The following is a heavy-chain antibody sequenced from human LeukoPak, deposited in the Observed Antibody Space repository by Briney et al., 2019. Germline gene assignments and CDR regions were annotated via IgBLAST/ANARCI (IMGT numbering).Heavy chain of an antibody. CDR1: GFTFSSYS. Sequence: GGSLRLSCAASGFTFSSYSMNWVRQAPGKGLEWLLYINSSSSTVYYADSVKGRFIISRDNPKNSLYLQMNNLRAEDSAVYYCARGGVYSGSPFDYRGQGTLVTVSS. D-gene: IGHD1-26*01. CDR3: ARGGVYSGSPFDY. CDR2: INSSSSTV. V-gene: IGHV3-48*04. J-gene: IGHJ4*02.